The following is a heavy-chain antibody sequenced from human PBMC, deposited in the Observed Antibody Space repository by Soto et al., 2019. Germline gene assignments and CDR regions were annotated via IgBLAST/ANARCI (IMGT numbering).Heavy chain of an antibody. J-gene: IGHJ4*02. D-gene: IGHD5-18*01. CDR1: GYTFTSYY. V-gene: IGHV1-46*01. CDR2: INPSGGST. Sequence: GASVKVSCKASGYTFTSYYMHWVRQAPGQGLEWMGIINPSGGSTRYAQKFQGWVTMTRDTSISTAYMELSRLTSDDTAMYYCARDGVGYSYGSGYFDYWGQGSLVTVSS. CDR3: ARDGVGYSYGSGYFDY.